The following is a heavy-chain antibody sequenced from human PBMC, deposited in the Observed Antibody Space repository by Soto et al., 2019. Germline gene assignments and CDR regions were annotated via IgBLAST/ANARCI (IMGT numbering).Heavy chain of an antibody. CDR2: MNPNSGNT. V-gene: IGHV1-8*01. J-gene: IGHJ5*02. CDR3: SRGLEGITIFGVVSNWFDP. Sequence: GASVKVSCKASGYTFTSYDINWVRQATGQGLERMGWMNPNSGNTGYAQKIKGRVTMTRNTSISTAFMELRRLRSEDTAVYFCSRGLEGITIFGVVSNWFDPWGQGTLVTVS. D-gene: IGHD3-3*01. CDR1: GYTFTSYD.